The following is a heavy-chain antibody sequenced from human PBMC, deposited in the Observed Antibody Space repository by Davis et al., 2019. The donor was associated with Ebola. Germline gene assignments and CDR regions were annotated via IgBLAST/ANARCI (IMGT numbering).Heavy chain of an antibody. J-gene: IGHJ6*02. CDR1: GFTFSSYG. Sequence: GGSLRLSCAASGFTFSSYGMHWVRQAPGKGLEWVAVIWYDGSNKYYADSVKGRFTISRDNSKNTLYLQMNSLRSDDTAVYYCARDFGRYGMDVWGQGTTVTVSS. CDR3: ARDFGRYGMDV. CDR2: IWYDGSNK. V-gene: IGHV3-33*01. D-gene: IGHD3-10*01.